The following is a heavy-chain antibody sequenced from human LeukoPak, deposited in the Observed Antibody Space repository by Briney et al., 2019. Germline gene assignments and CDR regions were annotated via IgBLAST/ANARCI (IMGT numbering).Heavy chain of an antibody. Sequence: PGGSLRLSCAASGFTFSSYSMNWVRQAPGKGLEWVSSISSSSSYIYYADSVKGRFTISRDNAKSSLYLQMNSLRAEDTAVYYCAKGHGWEASYYYYYMDVWGKGTTVTISS. CDR2: ISSSSSYI. J-gene: IGHJ6*03. D-gene: IGHD1-26*01. CDR3: AKGHGWEASYYYYYMDV. CDR1: GFTFSSYS. V-gene: IGHV3-21*01.